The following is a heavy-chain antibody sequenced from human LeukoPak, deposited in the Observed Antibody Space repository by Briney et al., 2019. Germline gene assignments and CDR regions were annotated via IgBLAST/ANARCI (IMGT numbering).Heavy chain of an antibody. D-gene: IGHD3-10*01. V-gene: IGHV3-30*04. CDR1: GFSFSTSD. CDR3: ARDLLNYGSAYYDVGIFDS. Sequence: GSSVRLSCEASGFSFSTSDVHWVRQAPGQGLEWMAVIPNDGRNNHYADTVKGRFTISRDNSKSTLLLQMNSLRPEDTAIYYCARDLLNYGSAYYDVGIFDSWGQETLVTVSS. J-gene: IGHJ4*02. CDR2: IPNDGRNN.